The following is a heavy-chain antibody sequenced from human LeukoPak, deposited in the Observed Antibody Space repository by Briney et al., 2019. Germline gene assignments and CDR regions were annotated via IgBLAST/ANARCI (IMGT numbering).Heavy chain of an antibody. D-gene: IGHD2-2*02. CDR1: GGSISSGGNY. CDR2: IYYSGTI. V-gene: IGHV4-31*03. Sequence: SETLSLTCTVSGGSISSGGNYWSWIRQHPGKGLEWIGYIYYSGTIYYNPSLKSRVTISVDTSKNQFSLKLSSVTAADTAVYYCARDREDCSSTSCYTRTFDYWGQGTLVTVSS. J-gene: IGHJ4*02. CDR3: ARDREDCSSTSCYTRTFDY.